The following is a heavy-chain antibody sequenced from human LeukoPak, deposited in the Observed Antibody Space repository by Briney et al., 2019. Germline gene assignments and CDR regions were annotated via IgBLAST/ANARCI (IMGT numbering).Heavy chain of an antibody. Sequence: SETLSLTCTVPGGSISSGSYYWSWIRQPAGKGLEWIGRIYTSGSTNYNPSLKSRVTISVDTSKNQFSLKLSSVTAADTAVYYCARDGAGGDSSGYFMRSNWFDPWGQGTLVTVSS. V-gene: IGHV4-61*02. D-gene: IGHD3-22*01. CDR1: GGSISSGSYY. CDR3: ARDGAGGDSSGYFMRSNWFDP. CDR2: IYTSGST. J-gene: IGHJ5*02.